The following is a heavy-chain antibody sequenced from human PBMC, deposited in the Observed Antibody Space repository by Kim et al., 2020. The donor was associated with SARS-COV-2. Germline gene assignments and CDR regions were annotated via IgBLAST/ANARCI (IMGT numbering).Heavy chain of an antibody. D-gene: IGHD4-17*01. Sequence: KGRFTISRDNAKTSLYLQMDSLTAEDTALYYCARVKNYYGDHLEDYYDMDVWGQGTTVTVSS. J-gene: IGHJ6*02. CDR3: ARVKNYYGDHLEDYYDMDV. V-gene: IGHV3-48*03.